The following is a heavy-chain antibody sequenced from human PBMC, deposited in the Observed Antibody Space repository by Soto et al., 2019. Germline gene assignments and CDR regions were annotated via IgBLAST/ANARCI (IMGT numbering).Heavy chain of an antibody. CDR1: GGSITDYS. J-gene: IGHJ5*02. D-gene: IGHD2-21*02. V-gene: IGHV4-4*07. CDR2: IFSSGST. Sequence: SETLSLTCTVSGGSITDYSWVWIRQPAGKGLEWIGRIFSSGSTSYNPSLKGRITMSLDTSKNQFSLKLNSATATDTAVYFCARDQGVVVTADNWFDPWGQGILGTVS. CDR3: ARDQGVVVTADNWFDP.